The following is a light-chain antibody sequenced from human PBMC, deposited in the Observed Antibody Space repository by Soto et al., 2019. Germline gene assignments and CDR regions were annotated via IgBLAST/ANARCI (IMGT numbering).Light chain of an antibody. CDR2: GGS. J-gene: IGKJ2*01. V-gene: IGKV3-20*01. CDR3: QQFGNSVYT. Sequence: EIVLTQSPGTLSLSPGGRAALSCRASQSISADYLVWYQQKPGQAPRLLIYGGSSRATGIPDRFSGSGSGTDFTLTISRLAPEDVAVYYCQQFGNSVYTFGQGTKLEI. CDR1: QSISADY.